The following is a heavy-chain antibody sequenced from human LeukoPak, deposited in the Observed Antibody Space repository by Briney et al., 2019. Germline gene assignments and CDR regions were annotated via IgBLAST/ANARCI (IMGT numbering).Heavy chain of an antibody. J-gene: IGHJ3*02. Sequence: PGGSLRLSCAASGFTFNIYAMHGVRHAPGEGREWVAVISYDGSNKYYADSVKGRFTISRDNSKNTLYLQMNSLRAEDTAVYYCAGDPSESYYPRVSGALDIWGQGTMVTVSS. CDR3: AGDPSESYYPRVSGALDI. CDR2: ISYDGSNK. D-gene: IGHD1-26*01. V-gene: IGHV3-30-3*01. CDR1: GFTFNIYA.